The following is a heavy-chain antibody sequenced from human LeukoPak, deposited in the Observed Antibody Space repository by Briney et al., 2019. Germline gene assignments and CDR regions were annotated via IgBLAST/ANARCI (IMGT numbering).Heavy chain of an antibody. CDR3: ARGTVSGWFDP. J-gene: IGHJ5*02. Sequence: ASVKVSCKASGGTFSSYAISWVRQAPGQGLEWMGWISAYNGNTNYAQKLQGRVTMTTDTSTSTAYMELRSLRSDDTAVYYCARGTVSGWFDPWGQGTLVTVSS. D-gene: IGHD4-11*01. V-gene: IGHV1-18*01. CDR2: ISAYNGNT. CDR1: GGTFSSYA.